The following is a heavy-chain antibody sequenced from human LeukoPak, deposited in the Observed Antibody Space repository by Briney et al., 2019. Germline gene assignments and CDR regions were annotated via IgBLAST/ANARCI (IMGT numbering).Heavy chain of an antibody. Sequence: GGSLRLSCAASGFTFSSYAMSWVRQAPGKGLEWVSAISGSGDTTHYADSVKGRFTISRDISKNTLYLLMNSLRAEDTAVYYCARESDWAPIDYWGQGTLVTVSS. J-gene: IGHJ4*02. V-gene: IGHV3-23*01. CDR3: ARESDWAPIDY. CDR2: ISGSGDTT. D-gene: IGHD3-9*01. CDR1: GFTFSSYA.